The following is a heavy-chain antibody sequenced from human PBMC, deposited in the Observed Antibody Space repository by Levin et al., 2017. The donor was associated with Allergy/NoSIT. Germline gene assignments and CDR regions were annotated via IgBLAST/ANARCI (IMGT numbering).Heavy chain of an antibody. CDR1: GFTFSNAW. J-gene: IGHJ4*02. D-gene: IGHD4-11*01. CDR3: TSNAFSSNAPYN. CDR2: IKSKTDGEKT. V-gene: IGHV3-15*05. Sequence: GGSLRLSCVGSGFTFSNAWMSWVRQAPGKGLEWVGRIKSKTDGEKTDYAAPVKGRFSISRDDSENTLFLQMNSLNTEDTAFYYCTSNAFSSNAPYNWGQGTLVTVSS.